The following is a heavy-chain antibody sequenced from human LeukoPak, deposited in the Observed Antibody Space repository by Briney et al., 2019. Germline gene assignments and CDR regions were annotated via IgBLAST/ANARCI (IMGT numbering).Heavy chain of an antibody. V-gene: IGHV4-38-2*02. CDR3: ARDVNGGIFDY. CDR1: GYSISSGYY. CDR2: IYHCGST. J-gene: IGHJ4*02. Sequence: SETLSLTCTVSGYSISSGYYWGWIRQPPGKGLEWIGSIYHCGSTYYNPSLKSRVTISVDTSKNQFSLKLSSVTAADTAVYYCARDVNGGIFDYWGQGTLVTVSS.